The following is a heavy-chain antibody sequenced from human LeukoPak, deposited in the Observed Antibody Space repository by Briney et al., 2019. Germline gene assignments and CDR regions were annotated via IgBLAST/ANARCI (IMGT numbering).Heavy chain of an antibody. CDR1: GYSISSGYY. V-gene: IGHV4-38-2*02. CDR2: IYHSGST. J-gene: IGHJ4*02. Sequence: SETLSLTCTVSGYSISSGYYWGWIRQPPGKGLEWIGSIYHSGSTYYNPSLKSRVTISVDTSKNHFSLKLSSVTAADTAVYYCAIVGGSGTDFDYWGQGTLVTVSS. CDR3: AIVGGSGTDFDY. D-gene: IGHD3-10*01.